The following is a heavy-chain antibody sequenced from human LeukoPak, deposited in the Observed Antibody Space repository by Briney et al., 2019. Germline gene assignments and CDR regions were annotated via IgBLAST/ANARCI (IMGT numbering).Heavy chain of an antibody. CDR1: GFTFSSYS. CDR3: AREIPFYDFWSGYKNWFDP. D-gene: IGHD3-3*01. Sequence: GGSLRLSCAASGFTFSSYSMNWVRQAPGKGLEWVSSISSSSYIYYADSVKGRFTISRDNAKNSLYLQMNSLRAEDTAVYYCAREIPFYDFWSGYKNWFDPWGQGTLVTVSS. V-gene: IGHV3-21*01. J-gene: IGHJ5*02. CDR2: ISSSSYI.